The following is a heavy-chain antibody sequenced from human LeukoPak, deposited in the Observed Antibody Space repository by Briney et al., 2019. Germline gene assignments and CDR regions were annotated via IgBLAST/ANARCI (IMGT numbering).Heavy chain of an antibody. J-gene: IGHJ3*02. Sequence: PGGSLRLSCAASGLTFSRYWMHWVRQAPGKGLVWVSRINSDGSSTNYADSVKGRFSISRDNAENTLYLQMNSLRDEDTAVYHCASPRWWQDAFDIWGQGTVVTVSS. CDR2: INSDGSST. CDR1: GLTFSRYW. CDR3: ASPRWWQDAFDI. V-gene: IGHV3-74*01. D-gene: IGHD2-15*01.